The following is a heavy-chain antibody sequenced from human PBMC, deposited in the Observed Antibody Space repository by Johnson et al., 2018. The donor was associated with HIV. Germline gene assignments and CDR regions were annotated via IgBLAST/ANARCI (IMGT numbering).Heavy chain of an antibody. J-gene: IGHJ3*02. Sequence: QLVESGGGVVQPGRSLRLSCAASGFTFSSYAMSWVRQAPGKGLEWVSAISGSGGSTYYADSVKGRFTISRDNSKNTLYLQMNSLRAEDTAVYYCAGEYYYDSSGYYYSSGFDIWGQGTMVTVSS. V-gene: IGHV3-23*04. CDR3: AGEYYYDSSGYYYSSGFDI. D-gene: IGHD3-22*01. CDR2: ISGSGGST. CDR1: GFTFSSYA.